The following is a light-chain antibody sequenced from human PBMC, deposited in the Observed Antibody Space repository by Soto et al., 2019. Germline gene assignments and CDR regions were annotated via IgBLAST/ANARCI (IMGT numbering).Light chain of an antibody. V-gene: IGKV3-11*01. Sequence: DIVLTQSPATLSLSPGERATLSCRASQTVDTYLAWYQQKPGQAPRLLIYDASRRAPGIPPRFSGSGSGTDFTLTVSSLEPEDVAVYYCQQRKSLLTFGCGTKVEIK. CDR1: QTVDTY. CDR3: QQRKSLLT. CDR2: DAS. J-gene: IGKJ4*01.